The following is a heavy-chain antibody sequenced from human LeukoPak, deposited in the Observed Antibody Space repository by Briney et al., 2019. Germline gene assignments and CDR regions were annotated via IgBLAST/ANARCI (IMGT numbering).Heavy chain of an antibody. J-gene: IGHJ2*01. CDR1: GYTFTGYY. D-gene: IGHD3-3*01. CDR2: INPNSGGT. V-gene: IGHV1-2*02. Sequence: ASVKVSCKASGYTFTGYYMHWVRQAPGQGLEWMGWINPNSGGTNYAQKFQGRVTMTRDTSISTAYMELSRLRSDDTAVYYCARVGSSISVVIIQAHWYFDLWGRGTLVTVSS. CDR3: ARVGSSISVVIIQAHWYFDL.